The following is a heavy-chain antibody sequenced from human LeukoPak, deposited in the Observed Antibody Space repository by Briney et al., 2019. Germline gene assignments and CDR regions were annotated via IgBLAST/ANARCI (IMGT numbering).Heavy chain of an antibody. V-gene: IGHV3-23*01. CDR3: AKDKSGYSYGYSVDY. CDR1: GFTFSSYA. D-gene: IGHD5-18*01. J-gene: IGHJ4*02. Sequence: PGGSLRLSCAASGFTFSSYAMSWVRQAPGKGLEWVSAISGSGGSTYYADSVKGRFTISRDNSKNTLYLQMNSLRAEDTAVYYCAKDKSGYSYGYSVDYWGQGTLVTVSS. CDR2: ISGSGGST.